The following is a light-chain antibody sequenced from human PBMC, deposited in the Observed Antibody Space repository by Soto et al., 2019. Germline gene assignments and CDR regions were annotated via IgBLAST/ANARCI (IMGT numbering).Light chain of an antibody. Sequence: QYVLTPTSSVSGSPGQAITISCSGSSSDVGAHNFVSWYQHHPGKAPKLMIYEVSNRPSGVSNRFSGSKSGNTASLTISGLQAEDEADYYCNSYTSSNTYVFGSGTKVTVL. CDR2: EVS. CDR1: SSDVGAHNF. J-gene: IGLJ1*01. V-gene: IGLV2-14*01. CDR3: NSYTSSNTYV.